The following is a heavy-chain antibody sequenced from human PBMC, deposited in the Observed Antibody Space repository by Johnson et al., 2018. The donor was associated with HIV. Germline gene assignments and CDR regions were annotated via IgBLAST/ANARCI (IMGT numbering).Heavy chain of an antibody. CDR1: GFTFSSYG. V-gene: IGHV3-33*06. CDR2: IWYDGSNT. Sequence: QMQLVESGGGVVQPGRSLRLSCAASGFTFSSYGMHWVRQAPGKGLEWVAVIWYDGSNTYYADSVKGRFTISRDNSKNTLSLQMNSLRAEDTAVNYCAKDRGTTRAFDIWGQGTMVTVSS. D-gene: IGHD2/OR15-2a*01. J-gene: IGHJ3*02. CDR3: AKDRGTTRAFDI.